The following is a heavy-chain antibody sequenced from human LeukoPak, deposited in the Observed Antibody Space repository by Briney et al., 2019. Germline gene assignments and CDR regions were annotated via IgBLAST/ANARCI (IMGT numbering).Heavy chain of an antibody. J-gene: IGHJ6*02. CDR2: ISYSGSS. V-gene: IGHV4-59*01. CDR1: GVSISSYS. CDR3: ARVLARGGYYYDSSGYRFYYYYGMDV. D-gene: IGHD3-22*01. Sequence: PSETLSLTCTVSGVSISSYSWSWIRQPPGKGPEWIAHISYSGSSNYTPSLKSRVVISVDTSKYLFSLKLSSVAAADTAVYYCARVLARGGYYYDSSGYRFYYYYGMDVWGQGTTVTVSS.